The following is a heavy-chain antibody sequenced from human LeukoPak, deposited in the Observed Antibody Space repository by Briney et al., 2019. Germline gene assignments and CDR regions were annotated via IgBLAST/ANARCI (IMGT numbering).Heavy chain of an antibody. J-gene: IGHJ5*02. D-gene: IGHD2-2*01. CDR2: ISGSGGST. CDR3: AKVRSSTT. CDR1: GFIVSDNY. Sequence: GGSLRLSCAASGFIVSDNYMSWVRQAPGKGLEWVSAISGSGGSTYYADSVKGRFTISRDNSKNTLYLQMNSLRAEDTAVYYCAKVRSSTTWGQGTLVTVSS. V-gene: IGHV3-23*01.